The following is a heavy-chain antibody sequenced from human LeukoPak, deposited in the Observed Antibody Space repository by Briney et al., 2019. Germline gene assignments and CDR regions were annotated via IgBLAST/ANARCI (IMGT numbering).Heavy chain of an antibody. CDR1: GYTFTSYY. V-gene: IGHV1-46*01. CDR2: INPSGGST. CDR3: ARDPQDDGGNYYFDY. Sequence: GASVKVSCKASGYTFTSYYMHWVRQAPGQGLEWMGIINPSGGSTSYAQKFQGRVTMTRDTSTSTVYMELSSLRSEDTAVYYCARDPQDDGGNYYFDYWGQGTLVTVSS. J-gene: IGHJ4*02. D-gene: IGHD4-23*01.